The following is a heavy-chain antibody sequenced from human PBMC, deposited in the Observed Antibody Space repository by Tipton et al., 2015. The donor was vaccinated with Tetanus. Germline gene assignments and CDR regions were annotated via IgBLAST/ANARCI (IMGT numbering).Heavy chain of an antibody. V-gene: IGHV3-74*03. Sequence: SLRLSCTASGFTFRSYWMHWVRQSPGKGLVWVSRVKSDGSKTTYADSVKGRFTISRDNAKNTLYLQMNSLRAEDTAVYFCARDRYGDNYDTPSNYFGPWGQGTLVTVSS. D-gene: IGHD5-24*01. CDR1: GFTFRSYW. CDR2: VKSDGSKT. CDR3: ARDRYGDNYDTPSNYFGP. J-gene: IGHJ5*02.